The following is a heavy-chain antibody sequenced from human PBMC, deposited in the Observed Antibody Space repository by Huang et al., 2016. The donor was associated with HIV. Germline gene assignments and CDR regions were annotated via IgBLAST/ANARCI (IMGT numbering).Heavy chain of an antibody. CDR2: INPRDGSK. J-gene: IGHJ4*02. CDR1: GYAFTSYY. D-gene: IGHD3-22*01. Sequence: QVQLVQSGAEVKKPGASVKVSCKASGYAFTSYYMHWVRQAPGQGLEWMGIINPRDGSKSYAQKFQGRVTRTRDTSTNTVFMELSSLRSEDTAVYYCARDRDFYDSSGYWGFNYFDYWGQGTLVTVSS. CDR3: ARDRDFYDSSGYWGFNYFDY. V-gene: IGHV1-46*01.